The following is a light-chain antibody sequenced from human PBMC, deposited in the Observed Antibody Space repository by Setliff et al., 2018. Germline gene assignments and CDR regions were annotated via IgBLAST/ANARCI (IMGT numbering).Light chain of an antibody. CDR2: EVT. CDR3: LSYTSETTHAL. V-gene: IGLV2-14*03. J-gene: IGLJ2*01. CDR1: NSDVGGYNY. Sequence: QSALTQPAAVSGSPGQSITISCAGTNSDVGGYNYVSWYQRHPNKAPKLMIYEVTKRLSGVSDRFSGSKSGNTASLTISGLQAEDEADYYCLSYTSETTHALFAGGTK.